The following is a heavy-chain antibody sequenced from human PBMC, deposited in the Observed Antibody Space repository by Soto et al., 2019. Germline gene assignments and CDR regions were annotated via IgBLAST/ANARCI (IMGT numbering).Heavy chain of an antibody. Sequence: PSETLSLTCTVSGGSISSSSYYWGWIRQPPGKGLEWIGSIYYSGSTYYNPSLKSRVTISVDTSKNQFSLKLSSVTAADTAVYYCASGDCSGGSCYSPFGYYYYYGMDVWGQGTTVTVSS. CDR2: IYYSGST. CDR3: ASGDCSGGSCYSPFGYYYYYGMDV. D-gene: IGHD2-15*01. V-gene: IGHV4-39*01. CDR1: GGSISSSSYY. J-gene: IGHJ6*02.